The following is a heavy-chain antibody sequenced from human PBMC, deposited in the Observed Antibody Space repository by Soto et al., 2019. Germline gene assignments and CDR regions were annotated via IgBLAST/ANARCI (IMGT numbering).Heavy chain of an antibody. V-gene: IGHV1-2*04. CDR1: GYSFTDYH. CDR3: ARGDSTDCSNGVCSFFYNHDMDV. CDR2: INPKSGGT. Sequence: ASVKVSCKASGYSFTDYHIHWVRQAPGQGLEWLGRINPKSGGTSTAQKFQGWVTMTTDTSISTASMELTRLTSDDTAIYYCARGDSTDCSNGVCSFFYNHDMDVWGQGTTVTVFS. D-gene: IGHD2-8*01. J-gene: IGHJ6*02.